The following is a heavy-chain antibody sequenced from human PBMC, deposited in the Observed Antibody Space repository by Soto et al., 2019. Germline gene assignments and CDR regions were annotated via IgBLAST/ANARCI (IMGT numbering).Heavy chain of an antibody. CDR3: VSDRGYGNASVPYS. D-gene: IGHD5-18*01. J-gene: IGHJ4*02. CDR2: ISYDGGLQ. CDR1: GFTFTSYG. Sequence: QAHLVESGGGVVQPGRSLRLSCAASGFTFTSYGMHWVRQAPGTRLEWVAVISYDGGLQHYADSVKGRFTISRDNSKNMVLLQMNSLRAEDTAVYYWVSDRGYGNASVPYSWGQGTLVSVSS. V-gene: IGHV3-30*03.